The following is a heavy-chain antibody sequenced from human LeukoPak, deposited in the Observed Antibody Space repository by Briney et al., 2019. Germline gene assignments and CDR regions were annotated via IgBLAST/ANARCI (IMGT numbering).Heavy chain of an antibody. J-gene: IGHJ6*02. CDR3: ARGGNNWGYYYGMDV. D-gene: IGHD1-1*01. Sequence: SETLSLTCTVSGGSISSYYWSWIRQPPGKGLEWIGYIYYSGSTNYNPSLKSRVTISVDTSKNQFSLKLSSVTAADTAVYYCARGGNNWGYYYGMDVWGQGTTVTVSS. CDR1: GGSISSYY. CDR2: IYYSGST. V-gene: IGHV4-59*01.